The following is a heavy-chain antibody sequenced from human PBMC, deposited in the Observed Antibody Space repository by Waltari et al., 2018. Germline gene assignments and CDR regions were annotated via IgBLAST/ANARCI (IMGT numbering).Heavy chain of an antibody. V-gene: IGHV3-23*01. J-gene: IGHJ3*02. CDR1: GFPFSRYS. Sequence: EVQLLESGGDLVQPGGSLRLACTGFGFPFSRYSMTWVRQAPGERLEWVSVIAGGGNPIFSADSVQGRFTISRDNSKNTLYLQMNNLRAEDTAVYYCARRSIVGSVAGPFDIWGQGTSVIVSS. CDR3: ARRSIVGSVAGPFDI. D-gene: IGHD3-22*01. CDR2: IAGGGNPI.